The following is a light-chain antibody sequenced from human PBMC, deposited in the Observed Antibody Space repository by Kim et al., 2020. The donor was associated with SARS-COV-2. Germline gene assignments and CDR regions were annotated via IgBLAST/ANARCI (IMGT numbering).Light chain of an antibody. V-gene: IGLV2-11*03. CDR1: SNDVGGYKY. Sequence: PGQSVTISGTGTSNDVGGYKYVSWYQQHPGKAPKLMIYDVNNRPSGVPDRFSGSKSGNTASLTISGLQPEDEADYYCCSYAGSYTIFGGGTKLTVL. J-gene: IGLJ2*01. CDR2: DVN. CDR3: CSYAGSYTI.